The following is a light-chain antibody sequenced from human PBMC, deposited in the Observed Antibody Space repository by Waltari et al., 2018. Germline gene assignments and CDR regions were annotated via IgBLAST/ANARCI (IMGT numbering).Light chain of an antibody. J-gene: IGLJ2*01. CDR3: CSYAGSYTFI. CDR2: DVS. Sequence: QSALTQPRSVSGSPGQSVTISCTGTRRGVGGYNYLSWYQQHPGKAPKLMIYDVSKRPSGVPDRFSGSKSGNTASLTISGLQADDEADYYCCSYAGSYTFIFGGGTELTVL. V-gene: IGLV2-11*01. CDR1: RRGVGGYNY.